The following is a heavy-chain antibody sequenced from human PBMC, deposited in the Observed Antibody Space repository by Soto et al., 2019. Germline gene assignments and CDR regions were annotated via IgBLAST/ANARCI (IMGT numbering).Heavy chain of an antibody. Sequence: SETLSLTCTVSGGSISSSSYYWGWIRQPPGKGLEWIGSIYYSGSTYYNPSLKSRVTISVDTSKNQFSLKLSSVTAADTAVYYCARHVAARPYDPADYFDYWGQGTLVTVSS. CDR3: ARHVAARPYDPADYFDY. CDR1: GGSISSSSYY. D-gene: IGHD6-6*01. J-gene: IGHJ4*02. V-gene: IGHV4-39*01. CDR2: IYYSGST.